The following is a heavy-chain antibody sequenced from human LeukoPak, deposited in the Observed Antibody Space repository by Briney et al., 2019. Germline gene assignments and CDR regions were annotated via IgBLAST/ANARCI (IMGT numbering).Heavy chain of an antibody. CDR1: GFTFSSYA. D-gene: IGHD3-10*01. V-gene: IGHV3-23*01. J-gene: IGHJ4*02. CDR3: TKRLGSDSGDY. CDR2: ISGSGGST. Sequence: AGGSLRLSCAASGFTFSSYAMSWVRQAPGKGLEWVSAISGSGGSTYYADSVKGRFTISRDNSKNTLYLQMNSLRAEDTALYFCTKRLGSDSGDYWGQGTLVTVSS.